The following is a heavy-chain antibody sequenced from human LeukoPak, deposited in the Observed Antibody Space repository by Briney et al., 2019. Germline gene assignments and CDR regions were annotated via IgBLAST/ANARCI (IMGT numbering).Heavy chain of an antibody. CDR3: ARVCVVVPAAIPVNNWFDP. D-gene: IGHD2-2*01. CDR2: IYYSGST. Sequence: SETLSLTCTVSGGSISSNTYYWGWIRQPPGKGLEWIGSIYYSGSTSYNPSLKSRVTISVDTSKNQFSLKLSSVTAADTAVYYCARVCVVVPAAIPVNNWFDPWGQGTLVTVSS. V-gene: IGHV4-39*07. CDR1: GGSISSNTYY. J-gene: IGHJ5*02.